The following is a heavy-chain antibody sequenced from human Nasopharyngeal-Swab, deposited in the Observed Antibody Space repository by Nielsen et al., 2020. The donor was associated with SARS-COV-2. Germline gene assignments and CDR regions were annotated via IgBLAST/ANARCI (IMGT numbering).Heavy chain of an antibody. J-gene: IGHJ6*02. Sequence: SETLSLPCTVSGGSISSSSYYWGWIRQPPGKGLEWIGSIYYSGSTYCNPSLKSRVTISVDTSKNQFSLKLSSVTAADTAVYYCVGSSWYGDYYYYYGMDVWGQGTTVTVSS. CDR1: GGSISSSSYY. CDR3: VGSSWYGDYYYYYGMDV. V-gene: IGHV4-39*07. CDR2: IYYSGST. D-gene: IGHD6-13*01.